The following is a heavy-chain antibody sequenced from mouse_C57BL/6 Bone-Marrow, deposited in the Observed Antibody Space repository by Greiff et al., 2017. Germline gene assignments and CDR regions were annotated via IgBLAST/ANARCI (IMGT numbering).Heavy chain of an antibody. CDR3: ARSSFYYIPY. Sequence: VQLQQSGAELVRPGTSVKVSCKASGYAFTNYLIEWVKQRPGQGLEWIGVINPGSGGTNYNEKFKGKATLTADKSSSTAYMQLSSLTSEDSAVYFCARSSFYYIPYWGQGTLVTVSA. J-gene: IGHJ3*01. D-gene: IGHD2-12*01. CDR2: INPGSGGT. CDR1: GYAFTNYL. V-gene: IGHV1-54*01.